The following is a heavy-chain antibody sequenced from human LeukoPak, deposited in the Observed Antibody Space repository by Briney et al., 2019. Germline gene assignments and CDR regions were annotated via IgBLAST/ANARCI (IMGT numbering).Heavy chain of an antibody. CDR1: GFPFSDFS. CDR3: ANLSYARSLGE. V-gene: IGHV3-23*01. D-gene: IGHD3-16*01. J-gene: IGHJ4*02. CDR2: TNTGGTTT. Sequence: GGSLRLSCATSGFPFSDFSMTWVRHAPGKGLEWISTTNTGGTTTNYAESVKGRFTISRDNLKNALYLQMTMLRVQDTALYYCANLSYARSLGEGGPGTLVTVSS.